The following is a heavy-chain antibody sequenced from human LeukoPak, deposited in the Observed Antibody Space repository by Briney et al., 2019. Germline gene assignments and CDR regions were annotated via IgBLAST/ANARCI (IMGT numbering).Heavy chain of an antibody. CDR2: TYYSGST. J-gene: IGHJ4*02. CDR3: ARAKYYDSSGYASYYFDY. Sequence: PSETLSLTCTVSGGSISNHYWNWIRQPPGKGLEWIGYTYYSGSTNYNPSLKSRVTISVDTSKNQFSLRLSSVTAADTAVYYCARAKYYDSSGYASYYFDYWGQGTLVTVSS. D-gene: IGHD3-22*01. V-gene: IGHV4-59*11. CDR1: GGSISNHY.